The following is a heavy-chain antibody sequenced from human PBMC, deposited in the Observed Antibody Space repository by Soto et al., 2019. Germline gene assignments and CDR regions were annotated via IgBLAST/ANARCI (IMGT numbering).Heavy chain of an antibody. V-gene: IGHV4-30-4*01. D-gene: IGHD3-22*01. Sequence: PSETLSLTCTVSGGSISSGDYYWSWIRQPPGKGLEWIGYIYYSGSTYYNPSLKSRVTISVDTSKNQFSLKLSSVTAADTAVYYRARVNLGTMIVVDYWGQGTLVTVSS. CDR3: ARVNLGTMIVVDY. J-gene: IGHJ4*02. CDR1: GGSISSGDYY. CDR2: IYYSGST.